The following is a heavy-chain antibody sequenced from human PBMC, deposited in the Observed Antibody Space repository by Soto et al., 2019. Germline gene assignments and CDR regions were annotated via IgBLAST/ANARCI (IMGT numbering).Heavy chain of an antibody. CDR3: ARGRSRYYDSRGSFDY. Sequence: QVQLVQSGAGVKKPGASVKVSCKASGYTFTNYGISWVRQAPGQGLEWMGWISGYNGNAYYVQKFQGRITMTAETSTSTVYMELRSLRSDDTAVYYCARGRSRYYDSRGSFDYWGQGTLVTVSS. V-gene: IGHV1-18*01. J-gene: IGHJ4*02. CDR1: GYTFTNYG. CDR2: ISGYNGNA. D-gene: IGHD3-22*01.